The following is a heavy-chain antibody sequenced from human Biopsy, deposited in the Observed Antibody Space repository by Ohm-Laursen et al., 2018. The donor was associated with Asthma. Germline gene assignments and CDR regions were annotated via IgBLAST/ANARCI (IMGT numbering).Heavy chain of an antibody. Sequence: TLSLTCTVSGASITTSPSYWSWLRLLPGKGLEWIGCIYYSGETFFNPSLKNPLFMSLDSSKNQFSLKMTSVIVADTAVYFCAGNLPGYTYGPFEDWGQGTLVTVSS. CDR3: AGNLPGYTYGPFED. CDR1: GASITTSPSY. D-gene: IGHD5-18*01. J-gene: IGHJ4*02. V-gene: IGHV4-31*02. CDR2: IYYSGET.